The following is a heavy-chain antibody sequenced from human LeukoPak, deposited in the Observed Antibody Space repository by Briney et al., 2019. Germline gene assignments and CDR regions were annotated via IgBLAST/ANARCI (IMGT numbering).Heavy chain of an antibody. V-gene: IGHV3-30-3*01. Sequence: PGRSLRLSCAASGFTLSNYAMHWVRQAPGKGLEWVAVISYDESNKYYADSVKGRLTISRDNSKNTLYLQMNSLRAEDTAVYYCARADYYDTSGYYLYYFDYWGQGTLVTVSS. J-gene: IGHJ4*02. CDR2: ISYDESNK. CDR1: GFTLSNYA. D-gene: IGHD3-22*01. CDR3: ARADYYDTSGYYLYYFDY.